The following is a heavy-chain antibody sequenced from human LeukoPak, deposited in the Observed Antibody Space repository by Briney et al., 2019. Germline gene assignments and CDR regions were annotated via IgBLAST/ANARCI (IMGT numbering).Heavy chain of an antibody. V-gene: IGHV4-34*01. J-gene: IGHJ4*02. CDR1: GGTFNFYF. CDR2: INNRGST. Sequence: SETLSLTCTVSGGTFNFYFWRWVRQPSGKGLEWLADINNRGSTQYNPSLRARATISVYTSRNHVSLRLTSVPAADTAVYFCARDSNWGFQWGPGTLVTVSS. CDR3: ARDSNWGFQ. D-gene: IGHD7-27*01.